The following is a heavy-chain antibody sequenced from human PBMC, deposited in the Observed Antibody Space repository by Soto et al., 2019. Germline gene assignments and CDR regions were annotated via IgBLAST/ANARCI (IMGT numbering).Heavy chain of an antibody. V-gene: IGHV3-23*01. CDR2: ISSTAGRTS. Sequence: GGSLRLSCATSGFTFNTYPMTWVRQAPGKGLEWVSSISSTAGRTSSYADSVKGRFAISRDFSDNTVYLQMDNLRVDDTAVYFCAKGVLSFHYGMEVWGQGTTVTVSS. D-gene: IGHD3-10*01. CDR1: GFTFNTYP. J-gene: IGHJ6*02. CDR3: AKGVLSFHYGMEV.